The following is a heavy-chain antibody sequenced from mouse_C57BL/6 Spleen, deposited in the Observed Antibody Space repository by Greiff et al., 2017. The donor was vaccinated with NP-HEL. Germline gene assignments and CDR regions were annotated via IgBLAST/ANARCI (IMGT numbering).Heavy chain of an antibody. D-gene: IGHD1-1*01. V-gene: IGHV5-9-1*02. Sequence: EVMLVESGEGLVKPGGSLKLSCAASGFTFSSYAMSWVRQTPEKRLEWVAYISSGGDYIYYADTVKGRFTISRDNARNTLYLQMSSLKSEDTAMYYCTRDRTTVVVQDWYFDVWGTGTTVTVSS. CDR3: TRDRTTVVVQDWYFDV. CDR2: ISSGGDYI. CDR1: GFTFSSYA. J-gene: IGHJ1*03.